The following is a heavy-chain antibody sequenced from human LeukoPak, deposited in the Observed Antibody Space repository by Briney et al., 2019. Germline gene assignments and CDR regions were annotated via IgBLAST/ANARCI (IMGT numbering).Heavy chain of an antibody. CDR1: GGSFSGYY. CDR2: INHSGST. D-gene: IGHD3-22*01. J-gene: IGHJ4*02. V-gene: IGHV4-34*01. Sequence: SETLSLTCAVYGGSFSGYYWSWIRQPPGKGLEWIGEINHSGSTNYNPSLKSRVTISVDTSKNQFSLKVSSVTAADTAVYYCARGARRSYYDSSGYYRYWGQGTLVTVSS. CDR3: ARGARRSYYDSSGYYRY.